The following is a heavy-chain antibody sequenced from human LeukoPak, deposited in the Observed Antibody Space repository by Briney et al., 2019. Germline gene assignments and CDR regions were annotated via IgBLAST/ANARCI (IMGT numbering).Heavy chain of an antibody. CDR2: ISYDGSNK. D-gene: IGHD6-19*01. J-gene: IGHJ4*02. Sequence: GGSLRLSCAASGFTFSSYGMHWVRQAPGKGLEWVAVISYDGSNKYYADSVKGRFTISRDNSKNTLYLQMNSLRAEDTAVYYCAKPLHSSGDFDYWGQGTLVTVSS. CDR3: AKPLHSSGDFDY. V-gene: IGHV3-30*18. CDR1: GFTFSSYG.